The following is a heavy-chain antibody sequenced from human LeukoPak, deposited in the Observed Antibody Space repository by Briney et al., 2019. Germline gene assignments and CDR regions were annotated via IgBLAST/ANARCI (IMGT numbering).Heavy chain of an antibody. CDR3: ARVPIVVVPAARSRYYYYGMDV. CDR1: GYTFTGYH. CDR2: INPNSGDT. D-gene: IGHD2-2*01. V-gene: IGHV1-2*06. Sequence: ASVKVSCKASGYTFTGYHMHWVRQAPGQGLEWMGRINPNSGDTNYAQKFQGRVTITADGSTSTAYMELSSLRSEDTAVYYCARVPIVVVPAARSRYYYYGMDVWGQGTTVTVSS. J-gene: IGHJ6*02.